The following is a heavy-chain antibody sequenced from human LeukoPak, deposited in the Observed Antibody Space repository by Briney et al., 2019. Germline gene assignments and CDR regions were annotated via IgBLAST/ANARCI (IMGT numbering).Heavy chain of an antibody. CDR1: GFTFSSYD. D-gene: IGHD4-23*01. CDR2: IGPAGDT. CDR3: ARPIDGGNSDWYFDL. Sequence: GGSLRLSCAASGFTFSSYDMHWVRQATGKGLEWVSAIGPAGDTYYPGSVKGRFTISRENAKNSLYLQMNSLRAGDTAVYYCARPIDGGNSDWYFDLWGRGTLVTVSS. J-gene: IGHJ2*01. V-gene: IGHV3-13*01.